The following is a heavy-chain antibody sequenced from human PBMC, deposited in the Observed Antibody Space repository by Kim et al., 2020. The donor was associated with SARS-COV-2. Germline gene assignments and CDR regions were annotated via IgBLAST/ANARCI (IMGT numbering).Heavy chain of an antibody. CDR2: ISYDGSKK. CDR3: ARAIGLFWLTQSFTSLSS. D-gene: IGHD6-19*01. CDR1: GFNFNNFA. Sequence: GGSLRPSCEASGFNFNNFAMHWVRQAPGKGLEWVAVISYDGSKKYYTDSVKGRFTISRDNSKNTLYLQMNSLRVEDTAVYYCARAIGLFWLTQSFTSLSSWGQEPLVTVPS. J-gene: IGHJ5*02. V-gene: IGHV3-30*04.